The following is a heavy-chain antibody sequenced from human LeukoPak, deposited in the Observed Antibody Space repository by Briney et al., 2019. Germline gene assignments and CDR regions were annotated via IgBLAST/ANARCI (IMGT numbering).Heavy chain of an antibody. Sequence: GRSLRLSCAASGFTFSSYAMHWVRQAPGKELEWVAVISYDGSNKYYADSVKGRFTISRDNSKNTLYLQMNSLRAEDTAVYYCARGHVALDYWGQGVLVTVSS. CDR1: GFTFSSYA. CDR2: ISYDGSNK. D-gene: IGHD2-15*01. CDR3: ARGHVALDY. V-gene: IGHV3-30*04. J-gene: IGHJ4*02.